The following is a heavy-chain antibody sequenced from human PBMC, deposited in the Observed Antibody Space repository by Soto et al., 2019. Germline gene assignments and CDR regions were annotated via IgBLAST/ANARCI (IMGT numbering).Heavy chain of an antibody. CDR3: ARASSTTDAFDI. CDR2: ISSSSSYI. J-gene: IGHJ3*02. Sequence: GGSLRLSCAASGVTFSSYSMNWVRQAPGKGLEWVSSISSSSSYIYYADSVKGRFTISRDNAKNSLYLQMNSLRAEDTAVYYCARASSTTDAFDIWGQGTMVTVSS. CDR1: GVTFSSYS. V-gene: IGHV3-21*01. D-gene: IGHD2-2*01.